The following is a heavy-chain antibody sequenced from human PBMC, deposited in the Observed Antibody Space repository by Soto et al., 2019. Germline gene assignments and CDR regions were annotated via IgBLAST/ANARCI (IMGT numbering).Heavy chain of an antibody. V-gene: IGHV3-13*05. J-gene: IGHJ6*02. CDR1: GFTFRNYD. CDR2: ISAAGDP. CDR3: ARTDRDFYGLDV. Sequence: EVQLVESGGGLVQPGGSLRLSCEASGFTFRNYDMHWVRQGTGKGLEWVSGISAAGDPDYADSVEGRFTISRENAQNSFFLQMSSLIVGDTAVYYCARTDRDFYGLDVWGQGTTVIVSS.